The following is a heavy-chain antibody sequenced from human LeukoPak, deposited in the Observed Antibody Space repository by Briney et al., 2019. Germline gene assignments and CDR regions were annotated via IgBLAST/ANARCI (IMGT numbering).Heavy chain of an antibody. Sequence: PGRSLRLSCAASGFTFSSYGMHWVRQAPGKGLEWVAVIWYDGSNKYYADSVKGRFTVSRDNAKNTLYLQVNNLRAEDTAVYYCARGPSSNWSGLDFWGQGTLLTVSS. CDR2: IWYDGSNK. J-gene: IGHJ4*02. CDR3: ARGPSSNWSGLDF. CDR1: GFTFSSYG. V-gene: IGHV3-33*03. D-gene: IGHD6-13*01.